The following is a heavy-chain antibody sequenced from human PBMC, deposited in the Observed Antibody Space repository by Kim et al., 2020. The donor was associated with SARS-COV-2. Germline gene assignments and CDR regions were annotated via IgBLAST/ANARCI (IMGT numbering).Heavy chain of an antibody. CDR2: INTDGSRT. Sequence: GGSLRLSCAASGFTFDTYWMHWVRQLPGKGLVWVSQINTDGSRTTYGDSVKGRFTISRDNAKNTLYLQMDSLRVDDTATYYCARTYFDSFRIYGMDVWGQGPSVTVSS. CDR3: ARTYFDSFRIYGMDV. CDR1: GFTFDTYW. D-gene: IGHD3-9*01. J-gene: IGHJ6*02. V-gene: IGHV3-74*03.